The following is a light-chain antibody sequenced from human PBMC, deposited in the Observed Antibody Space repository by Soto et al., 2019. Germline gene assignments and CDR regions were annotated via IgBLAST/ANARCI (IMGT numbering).Light chain of an antibody. CDR2: DVS. CDR3: SSYTTGNSYV. CDR1: SSDVGGYNY. J-gene: IGLJ1*01. V-gene: IGLV2-14*01. Sequence: QSALTQPASVSGSPGQSITISCNGTSSDVGGYNYVSWYQQHPGKAPKLMIYDVSNRPSGVSNRFSGSKSGNTASLTISGLQAEDEADYYCSSYTTGNSYVFGTGTKLTVL.